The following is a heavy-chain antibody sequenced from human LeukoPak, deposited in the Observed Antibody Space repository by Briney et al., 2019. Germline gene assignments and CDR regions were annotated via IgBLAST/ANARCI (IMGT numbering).Heavy chain of an antibody. V-gene: IGHV3-21*01. CDR1: GFTFSSYT. CDR3: NTIFGVVKRFDY. D-gene: IGHD3-3*01. J-gene: IGHJ4*02. Sequence: GESLRLSCADSGFTFSSYTMNWVRHAPGERLEWVSSISSSSSYIYYADSVKGRFTISRDNAKNSLYLQMNSLRAEDTAVYYCNTIFGVVKRFDYWGQGTLVTVSS. CDR2: ISSSSSYI.